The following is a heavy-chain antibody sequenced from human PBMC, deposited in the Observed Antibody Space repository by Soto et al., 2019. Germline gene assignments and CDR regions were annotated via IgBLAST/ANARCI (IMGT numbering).Heavy chain of an antibody. CDR2: VYSTGAT. D-gene: IGHD6-19*01. CDR3: ARAHTGGWYVTDH. V-gene: IGHV4-59*01. Sequence: SETLSLTCTVSGGSLSSYYWTWIRQPPGKGLEWTGYVYSTGATNYNPSLRSRVTMSIDASKNQFSLKVRSVTAADTAVYFCARAHTGGWYVTDHWGQETLVTVSS. CDR1: GGSLSSYY. J-gene: IGHJ4*02.